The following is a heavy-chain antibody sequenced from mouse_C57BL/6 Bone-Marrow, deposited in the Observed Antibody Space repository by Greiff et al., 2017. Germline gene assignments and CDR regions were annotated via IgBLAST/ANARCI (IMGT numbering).Heavy chain of an antibody. V-gene: IGHV1-26*01. D-gene: IGHD2-1*01. Sequence: VQLQQSGPELVKPGASVKISCKASGYTFTDYYMNWVKQSHGKSLEWIGDINPNNGGTSYNQKFKGKATLTVDKSSSTAYMELRSLTSEDSAVYYCARRGIYPRRGWFAYWGQGTLVTVSA. CDR3: ARRGIYPRRGWFAY. CDR1: GYTFTDYY. J-gene: IGHJ3*01. CDR2: INPNNGGT.